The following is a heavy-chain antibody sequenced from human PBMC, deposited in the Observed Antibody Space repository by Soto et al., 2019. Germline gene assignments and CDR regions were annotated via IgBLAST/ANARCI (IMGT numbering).Heavy chain of an antibody. D-gene: IGHD5-18*01. CDR3: AKSRGYSYGGEDALDM. V-gene: IGHV3-30-3*02. Sequence: QVQLVESGGGVVQPGRSLRLSCAAFGFTFSSHAMHWVRQAPGKGLEWVAVISYEGSEKYYAESVKGRFTISRDNSMNXLYVQMSSLRTEDTAVYYCAKSRGYSYGGEDALDMWGQGTLVTVSS. CDR2: ISYEGSEK. J-gene: IGHJ3*02. CDR1: GFTFSSHA.